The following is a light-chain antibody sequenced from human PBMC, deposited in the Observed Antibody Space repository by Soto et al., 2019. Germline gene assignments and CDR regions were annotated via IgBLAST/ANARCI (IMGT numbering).Light chain of an antibody. CDR3: QQYKSYPPT. CDR1: QSISTS. Sequence: DIQMTQSPSTLSASVGDRVTITCRASQSISTSLAWYQQKPGKAPKLLIFDACSLESGVSPRFSGSGSGTELTLTISGLQPDDCASYFCQQYKSYPPTFGQGTKVDIK. J-gene: IGKJ1*01. CDR2: DAC. V-gene: IGKV1-5*01.